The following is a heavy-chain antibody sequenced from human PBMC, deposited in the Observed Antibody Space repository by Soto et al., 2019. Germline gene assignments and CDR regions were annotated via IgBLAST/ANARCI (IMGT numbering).Heavy chain of an antibody. CDR2: INAGNGNT. V-gene: IGHV1-3*01. D-gene: IGHD2-2*01. CDR3: ARDRSRVPAAMAFDP. Sequence: ASVKVSCKASGYTFTSYAMHWVRQAPGQRLEWMGWINAGNGNTKYSQKFQGRVTITRDTSASTAYMELSSLRSEDTAVYYCARDRSRVPAAMAFDPWGQGTLVTVSS. CDR1: GYTFTSYA. J-gene: IGHJ5*02.